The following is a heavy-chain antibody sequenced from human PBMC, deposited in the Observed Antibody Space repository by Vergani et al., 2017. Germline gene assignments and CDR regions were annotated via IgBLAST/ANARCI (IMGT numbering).Heavy chain of an antibody. J-gene: IGHJ4*02. D-gene: IGHD6-13*01. V-gene: IGHV4-30-4*01. CDR1: GGSISSGDYY. Sequence: QVQLQESGPGLVKPSQTLSLTCTVSGGSISSGDYYWSWIRQPPGKGLEWIGYIYYSGITYYNPSLKSRITISVDTSKNQFSLKLSSMTAADTAVYYCARDPPGIAAAGTVGVWGQGTLVTVSS. CDR2: IYYSGIT. CDR3: ARDPPGIAAAGTVGV.